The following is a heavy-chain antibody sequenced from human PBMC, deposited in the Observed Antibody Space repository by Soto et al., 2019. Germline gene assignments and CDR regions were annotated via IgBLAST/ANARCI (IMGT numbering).Heavy chain of an antibody. Sequence: GGSLRLSCAASGFTFSTYAMAWVRQAPGKGLEWVSGVSASGLNTDYADPVKGRFYISRDNSKNTLYLQMNSLRAEDTAIYYCAKGLSIAAAGMGFDYWGQGTLVTVSS. J-gene: IGHJ4*02. V-gene: IGHV3-23*01. CDR3: AKGLSIAAAGMGFDY. CDR1: GFTFSTYA. CDR2: VSASGLNT. D-gene: IGHD6-13*01.